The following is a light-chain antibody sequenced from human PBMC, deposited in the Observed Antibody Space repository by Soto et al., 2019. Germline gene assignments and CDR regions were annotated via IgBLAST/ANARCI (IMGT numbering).Light chain of an antibody. CDR3: QHYDKWPFT. CDR1: QSVSSN. Sequence: EIVMTQSPATLSVSPGERATLSCRASQSVSSNLAWYQQKPGQAPRLLIYGASNRATGIPARFSGSGSGTEFTLTISSLQSEDFAIYYCQHYDKWPFTFGQGTRLEIK. CDR2: GAS. J-gene: IGKJ5*01. V-gene: IGKV3D-15*01.